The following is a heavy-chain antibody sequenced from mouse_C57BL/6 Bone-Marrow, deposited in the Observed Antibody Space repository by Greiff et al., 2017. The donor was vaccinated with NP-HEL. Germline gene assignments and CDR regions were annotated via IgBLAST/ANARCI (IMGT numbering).Heavy chain of an antibody. CDR2: IYPGSGNT. J-gene: IGHJ2*01. CDR3: ARESTVVATDY. D-gene: IGHD1-1*01. CDR1: GYTFTSYW. Sequence: QVQLQQPGAELVKPGASVKMSCKASGYTFTSYWITWVKQRPGQGLEWIGDIYPGSGNTYYNEKFKGKATLTADKSSSTAYMELRSLTSEDSAVYFCARESTVVATDYWGQGTTLTVSS. V-gene: IGHV1-55*01.